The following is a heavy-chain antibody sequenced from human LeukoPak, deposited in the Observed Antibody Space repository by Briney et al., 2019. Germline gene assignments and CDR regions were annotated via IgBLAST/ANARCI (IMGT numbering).Heavy chain of an antibody. V-gene: IGHV3-30-3*01. D-gene: IGHD2-8*02. J-gene: IGHJ4*02. CDR2: ISYDGTNN. CDR1: GDTFSSYT. Sequence: GRSLRLSCAASGDTFSSYTMSWVRQAPGKGLEWVAIISYDGTNNYYADSVKGRFTISRDNSRNTPYLQLNSLRAEDTALYFCARVISTGTGGRGYFDNWGQGTLVTVSS. CDR3: ARVISTGTGGRGYFDN.